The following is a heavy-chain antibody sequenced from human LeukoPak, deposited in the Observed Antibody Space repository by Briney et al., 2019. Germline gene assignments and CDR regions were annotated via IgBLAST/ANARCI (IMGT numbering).Heavy chain of an antibody. D-gene: IGHD1-1*01. Sequence: SETLSLTCTVSGGPISRYYWRWIRQPAGKRLEWIGRIYTSGSTNYNPSLKSRVTMSVDTSKNQFSLKLSSVTAADTAVYYCARGGRQLERRGDFDPWGQGTLVTVSS. CDR3: ARGGRQLERRGDFDP. V-gene: IGHV4-4*07. J-gene: IGHJ5*02. CDR1: GGPISRYY. CDR2: IYTSGST.